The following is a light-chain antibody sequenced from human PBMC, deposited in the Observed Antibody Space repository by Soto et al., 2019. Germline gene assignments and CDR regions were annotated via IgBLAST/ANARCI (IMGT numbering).Light chain of an antibody. V-gene: IGKV2-28*01. CDR1: QSLLSSNGNNY. CDR2: LGS. Sequence: DIVLTQSPLSLPVTAGEPASISCRSSQSLLSSNGNNYLDWYLQKPGQSPQVLIYLGSNRASGVPDRFSGSGSGTDFTLKISRVEAEDVGVYYCMQGLSTPFTFGGGTKVEIK. CDR3: MQGLSTPFT. J-gene: IGKJ4*01.